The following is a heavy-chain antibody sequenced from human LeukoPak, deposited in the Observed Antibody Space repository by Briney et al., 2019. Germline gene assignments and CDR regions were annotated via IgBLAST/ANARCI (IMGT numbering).Heavy chain of an antibody. CDR2: IKQDGYEK. J-gene: IGHJ4*02. V-gene: IGHV3-7*03. Sequence: GGSLRLSCAASGFILSGYWMSWVRRAPGKGLEWVANIKQDGYEKYYVDSVKGRFTISRDNSKNTLYLQMNSLRAEDTAVYYRAIIVVVPARDYWGQGTLVTVSS. D-gene: IGHD2-2*01. CDR3: AIIVVVPARDY. CDR1: GFILSGYW.